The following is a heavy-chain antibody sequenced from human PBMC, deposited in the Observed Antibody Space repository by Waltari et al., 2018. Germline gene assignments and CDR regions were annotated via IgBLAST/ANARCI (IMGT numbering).Heavy chain of an antibody. V-gene: IGHV1-69*01. CDR1: GGTFSSYA. J-gene: IGHJ6*02. D-gene: IGHD6-6*01. Sequence: QVQLVQSGAEVKKPGSSVKVSCKASGGTFSSYAISWVRQAPGQGLEWMGGIIPIFGTANYAQKSQGRVTITADESTSTAYMELSSLRSEDTAVYYCASTSSSSRRYYYYGMDVWGQGTTVTVSS. CDR3: ASTSSSSRRYYYYGMDV. CDR2: IIPIFGTA.